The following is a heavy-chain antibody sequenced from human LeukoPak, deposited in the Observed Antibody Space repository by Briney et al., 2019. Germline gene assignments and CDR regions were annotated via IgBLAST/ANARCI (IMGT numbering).Heavy chain of an antibody. V-gene: IGHV4-59*01. J-gene: IGHJ5*02. CDR3: ARDGGYDFRSGYYNWFDP. D-gene: IGHD3-3*01. Sequence: PSETLSLTCTVSGGSISSYYWSWIRQPPGKGLEWIGYIYYSGSTNYNPSLKSRVTISVDTSKNQFSLKLSSVTAADTAVYYCARDGGYDFRSGYYNWFDPWGQGTLVTVSS. CDR2: IYYSGST. CDR1: GGSISSYY.